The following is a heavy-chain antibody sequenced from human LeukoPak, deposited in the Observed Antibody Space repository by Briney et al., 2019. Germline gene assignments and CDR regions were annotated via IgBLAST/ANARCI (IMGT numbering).Heavy chain of an antibody. CDR3: ARTTEAHSWRTRYYDYYMDV. CDR1: GGSISSYY. Sequence: SETLSLTCTVSGGSISSYYWSWIRQPPGKGLEWIGYIYYSGSTNYNPSLKSRVTISVDTSKNQVSLKLSSVTAADTAVYYCARTTEAHSWRTRYYDYYMDVWGKGTTVTVSS. V-gene: IGHV4-59*01. CDR2: IYYSGST. J-gene: IGHJ6*03. D-gene: IGHD6-13*01.